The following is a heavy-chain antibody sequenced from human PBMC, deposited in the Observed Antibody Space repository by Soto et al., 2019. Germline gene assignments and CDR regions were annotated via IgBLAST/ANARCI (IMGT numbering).Heavy chain of an antibody. CDR2: ISSSSSYI. J-gene: IGHJ4*02. CDR3: ARVVDSYGFLVDAFDY. CDR1: GFTFSSYS. Sequence: GGSLRLSCAASGFTFSSYSMNWVRQAPGKGLEWVSSISSSSSYIYYADSVKGRFTISRDNAKNSLYLQMNSLRAEDTAVYYCARVVDSYGFLVDAFDYWGQGSQVTVS. V-gene: IGHV3-21*01. D-gene: IGHD5-18*01.